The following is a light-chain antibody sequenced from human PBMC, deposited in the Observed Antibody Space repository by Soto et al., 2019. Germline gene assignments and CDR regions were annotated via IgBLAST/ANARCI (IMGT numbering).Light chain of an antibody. CDR2: AAS. J-gene: IGKJ1*01. CDR1: QSITYY. CDR3: QQSYSAPTWT. V-gene: IGKV1-39*01. Sequence: DIQVTQSPSSLSASVGDRVTITCRTSQSITYYFNWYQQKPGKAPKLLIYAASSLESGVPSRFRGSGSGTDFTLTISSLQPEDSATYYCQQSYSAPTWTFGQGTKVEI.